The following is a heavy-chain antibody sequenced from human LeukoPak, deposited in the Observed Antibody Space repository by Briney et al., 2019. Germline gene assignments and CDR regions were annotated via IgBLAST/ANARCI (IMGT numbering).Heavy chain of an antibody. CDR1: GFTFSSYG. V-gene: IGHV3-30*02. Sequence: GGSLRLSCAASGFTFSSYGMHWVRQAPGKGLEWGAFIRYEGSDKYYADSVKGRFTISRDNSKNTLYLQKNSLRGEDTAVYYCAETARNKVVATLFDYWGQGTLVTVSS. J-gene: IGHJ4*02. D-gene: IGHD3-22*01. CDR2: IRYEGSDK. CDR3: AETARNKVVATLFDY.